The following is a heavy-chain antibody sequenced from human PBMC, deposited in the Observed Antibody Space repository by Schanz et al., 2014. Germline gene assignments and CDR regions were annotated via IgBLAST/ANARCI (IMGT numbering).Heavy chain of an antibody. J-gene: IGHJ5*02. D-gene: IGHD2-2*01. V-gene: IGHV3-23*01. CDR1: GFNFSDYA. CDR3: ARAGYDADNWFDP. Sequence: EVHLLESGGGLVPPGGSLRLSCAASGFNFSDYAMCWVRQAPGKGLEWVSAISGGGGTTYYTDSVKGRFTISRDNAKNSLFLQMNSLRAEDTAVYYCARAGYDADNWFDPWGQGTPITVSS. CDR2: ISGGGGTT.